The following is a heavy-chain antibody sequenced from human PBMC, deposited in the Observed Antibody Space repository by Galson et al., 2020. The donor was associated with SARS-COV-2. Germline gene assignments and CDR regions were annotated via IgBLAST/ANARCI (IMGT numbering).Heavy chain of an antibody. J-gene: IGHJ6*03. CDR1: GYTFTGYY. Sequence: ASVKVSCKASGYTFTGYYMHWVRQAPGQGLEWMGRINPNSGGTNYAQKFQGRVTMTRDTSISTAYMELSRLRSDDTAVYYCARGDYYDSSGYYYGRHGYYYYYMDVWGKGPRSPSP. D-gene: IGHD3-22*01. V-gene: IGHV1-2*06. CDR3: ARGDYYDSSGYYYGRHGYYYYYMDV. CDR2: INPNSGGT.